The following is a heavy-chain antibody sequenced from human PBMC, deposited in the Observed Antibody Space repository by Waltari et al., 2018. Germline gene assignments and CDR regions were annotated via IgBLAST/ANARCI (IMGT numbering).Heavy chain of an antibody. V-gene: IGHV4-4*07. Sequence: QVQLQESGPGLVKPSETLSLTCTVSGGSISSYYWSWIRQPAGKGLEWIGRIYTSGSTNYNPSLKSRVTMSVDTSKNQFSLKLSSVTAADTDVYYCARGAAGTDYYYYYMDVWGKGTTVTISS. CDR2: IYTSGST. J-gene: IGHJ6*03. CDR1: GGSISSYY. CDR3: ARGAAGTDYYYYYMDV. D-gene: IGHD6-13*01.